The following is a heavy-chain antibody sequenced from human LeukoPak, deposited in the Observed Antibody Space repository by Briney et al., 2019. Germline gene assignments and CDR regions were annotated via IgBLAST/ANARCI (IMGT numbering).Heavy chain of an antibody. V-gene: IGHV1-46*01. CDR1: GYTFTSYY. Sequence: ASVMVSCKASGYTFTSYYMHWVRQAPGQGLEWMGIINPSGGSTSYAQKFQGRVTMTRDTSTSTVYMELSSLRSEDTAVYYCARQDGLGFPIDYWGQGTLVTVSS. CDR2: INPSGGST. CDR3: ARQDGLGFPIDY. D-gene: IGHD3/OR15-3a*01. J-gene: IGHJ4*02.